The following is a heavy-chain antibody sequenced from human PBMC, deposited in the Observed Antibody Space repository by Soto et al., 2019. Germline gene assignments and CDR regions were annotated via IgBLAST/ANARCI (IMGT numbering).Heavy chain of an antibody. J-gene: IGHJ6*02. Sequence: GGSLRLSCAASGFTFSSYAMHWVRQSPGKGLEWVAVISYDGSNKCYADSVKGRFTISRDNSKNTLYLQMNSLRAEYTAVYYCARDRRPRGYYYGMEVWGQGTTVTVSS. CDR1: GFTFSSYA. V-gene: IGHV3-30-3*01. D-gene: IGHD3-10*01. CDR3: ARDRRPRGYYYGMEV. CDR2: ISYDGSNK.